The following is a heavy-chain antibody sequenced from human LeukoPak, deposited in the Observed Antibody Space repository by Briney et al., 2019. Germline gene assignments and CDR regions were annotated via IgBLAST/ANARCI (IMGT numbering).Heavy chain of an antibody. CDR2: IYYSGST. V-gene: IGHV4-59*01. D-gene: IGHD3-10*01. Sequence: TSETLSLTCTVSGGSISSYYWSWIRQPPGKGLEWIGYIYYSGSTNYNPSLKSRVTISVDTSKNQFSLKLSSVTAADTAVYYCARETGDHVDYWGQGTLVTVSS. CDR3: ARETGDHVDY. CDR1: GGSISSYY. J-gene: IGHJ4*02.